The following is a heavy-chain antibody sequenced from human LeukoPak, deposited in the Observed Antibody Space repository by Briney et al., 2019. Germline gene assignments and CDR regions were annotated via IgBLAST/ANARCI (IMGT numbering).Heavy chain of an antibody. J-gene: IGHJ4*02. V-gene: IGHV4-39*07. D-gene: IGHD2-21*02. Sequence: SETLSLTCTVSGGSISSTSYYWGWIRQPPGKGLEWIGEINHSGSTNYNPSLKSLVTISVDTSKNQFSLKLSSVTAADTAVYYCARRVVVVTASFDYWGQGTLVTVSS. CDR1: GGSISSTSYY. CDR2: INHSGST. CDR3: ARRVVVVTASFDY.